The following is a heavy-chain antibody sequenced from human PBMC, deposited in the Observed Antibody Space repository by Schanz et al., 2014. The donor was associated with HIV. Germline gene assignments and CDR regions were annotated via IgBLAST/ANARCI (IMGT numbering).Heavy chain of an antibody. Sequence: QVQLVQSGAEVKKPGSSVKVSCKASGVTSISFAISWVRQAPGQGLEWMGGIIPIFGTPNYAEKFQDRVTITADESTTTAYMELSRLRSEDTAVYYCTKDVRDNILTGLKFDPWGQGTLVTVSS. D-gene: IGHD3-9*01. CDR2: IIPIFGTP. J-gene: IGHJ5*02. CDR1: GVTSISFA. CDR3: TKDVRDNILTGLKFDP. V-gene: IGHV1-69*01.